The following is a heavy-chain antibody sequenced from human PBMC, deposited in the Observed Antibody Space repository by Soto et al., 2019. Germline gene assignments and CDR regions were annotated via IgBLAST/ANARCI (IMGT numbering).Heavy chain of an antibody. CDR2: ISAYNGNT. D-gene: IGHD5-18*01. V-gene: IGHV1-18*01. Sequence: ASVKLSCTDSGYTFTSYGINCVRQAPGQGLEWMGWISAYNGNTNYAQKLQGRVTMTTDTSTSTAYMELRSLRSDDTAVYYCARKGSYGSSFDYWGQGTLVTVSS. J-gene: IGHJ4*02. CDR1: GYTFTSYG. CDR3: ARKGSYGSSFDY.